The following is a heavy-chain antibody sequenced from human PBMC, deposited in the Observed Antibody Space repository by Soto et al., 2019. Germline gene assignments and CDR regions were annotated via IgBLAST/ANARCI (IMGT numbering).Heavy chain of an antibody. J-gene: IGHJ6*02. V-gene: IGHV1-69*06. D-gene: IGHD3-3*01. CDR2: IIPIFGTA. Sequence: ASVKVSCKASGGTFSSYASSWVRQAPGQGLEWMGGIIPIFGTATYAQKFQGRVTITADKSTSTAYMERSSLRSEDTAVYYRARYKAAPSQITIFGVVRPPYYYYGMDVWGQGTTVTVSS. CDR1: GGTFSSYA. CDR3: ARYKAAPSQITIFGVVRPPYYYYGMDV.